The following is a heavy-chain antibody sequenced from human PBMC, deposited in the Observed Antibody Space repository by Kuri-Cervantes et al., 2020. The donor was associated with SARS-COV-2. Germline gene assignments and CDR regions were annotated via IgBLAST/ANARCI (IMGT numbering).Heavy chain of an antibody. D-gene: IGHD6-13*01. J-gene: IGHJ4*02. Sequence: ASVKVSCKASGYTFTGYYMHGVRQAPGQGLEWMGWINPNSGGTNYAQKFQGRVTMTRDTSISTAYMELSRLRSDDTAVYYCARVGPLRYSSSWEHDYWGQGTLVTVSS. CDR2: INPNSGGT. CDR1: GYTFTGYY. CDR3: ARVGPLRYSSSWEHDY. V-gene: IGHV1-2*02.